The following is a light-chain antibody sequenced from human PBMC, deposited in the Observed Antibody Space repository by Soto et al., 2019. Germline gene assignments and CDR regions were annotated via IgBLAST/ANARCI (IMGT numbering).Light chain of an antibody. CDR2: SNN. CDR3: CAWAGRRNGL. J-gene: IGLJ2*01. CDR1: SSNIGSNT. Sequence: QSVLTQPPSASGTPGQRVTISCSGSSSNIGSNTVNWYQQLPGTAPKLLIYSNNQRPSGVPDRFSGSKSGTSASLAISGLQAEDEADYYCCAWAGRRNGLFGGGTKVTVL. V-gene: IGLV1-44*01.